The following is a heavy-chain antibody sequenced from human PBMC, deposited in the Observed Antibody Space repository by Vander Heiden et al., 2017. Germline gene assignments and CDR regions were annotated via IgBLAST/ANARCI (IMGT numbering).Heavy chain of an antibody. J-gene: IGHJ6*02. Sequence: EVQLVESGGGLVQPGGSVRPCCAASGFTFSSYWMGWVRQAPGKGLEWVANMKQDGSEKYYMDSVKGRFTISRDDAKNSLYLQMNSLRAEDTAVYYCAREISSSWYYYGMDVWGQGTTVTVSS. CDR2: MKQDGSEK. CDR1: GFTFSSYW. D-gene: IGHD6-13*01. CDR3: AREISSSWYYYGMDV. V-gene: IGHV3-7*01.